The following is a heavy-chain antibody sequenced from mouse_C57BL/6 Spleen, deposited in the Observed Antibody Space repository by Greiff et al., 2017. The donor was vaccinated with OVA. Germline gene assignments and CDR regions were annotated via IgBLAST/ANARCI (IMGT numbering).Heavy chain of an antibody. V-gene: IGHV1-15*01. CDR1: GYTFTDYE. D-gene: IGHD1-1*01. Sequence: QVQLQQSGAELVRPGASVTLSCKASGYTFTDYEMHWVKQTPVHGLEWIGAIDPETGGTAYNQKFKGKAILTADKSSSTAYMELRSLTSEDSAVYDCTREGYYGSSYQGYWGQGTTLTVSS. J-gene: IGHJ2*01. CDR2: IDPETGGT. CDR3: TREGYYGSSYQGY.